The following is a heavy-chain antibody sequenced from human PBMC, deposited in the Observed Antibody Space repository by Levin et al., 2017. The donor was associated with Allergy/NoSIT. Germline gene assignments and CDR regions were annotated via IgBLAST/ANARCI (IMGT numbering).Heavy chain of an antibody. V-gene: IGHV3-66*02. CDR3: ARLGQQLVRVFDY. J-gene: IGHJ4*02. Sequence: ETLSLTSAVSGFTVSTNYMSWVRQAPGKGLEWVSVFYSGGSTYYADSVKGRFTISRDNSKNTLYLQMNSLRADDTAVYYCARLGQQLVRVFDYWGRGTLVTVSS. CDR2: FYSGGST. D-gene: IGHD6-13*01. CDR1: GFTVSTNY.